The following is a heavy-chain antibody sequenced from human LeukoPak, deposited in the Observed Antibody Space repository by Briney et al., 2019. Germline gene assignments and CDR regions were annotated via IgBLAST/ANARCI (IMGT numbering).Heavy chain of an antibody. CDR1: GYTFTSFY. Sequence: ASVKVSCKASGYTFTSFYMHWVRQAPGQGLGWMRTINPSSGRTNYAQNYQGRVTMTRDTSTRTAYMELSSLRSDDTAVYYCARELESSTCEIDYWGQGTLVTVSS. CDR3: ARELESSTCEIDY. D-gene: IGHD1-1*01. V-gene: IGHV1-46*01. J-gene: IGHJ4*02. CDR2: INPSSGRT.